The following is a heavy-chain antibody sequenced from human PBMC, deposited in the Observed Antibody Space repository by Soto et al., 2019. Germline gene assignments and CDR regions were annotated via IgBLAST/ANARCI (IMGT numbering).Heavy chain of an antibody. Sequence: QVQLQQSGPRLARPSGTLSLTCVVSGGSISSTNWWTWVRQTPGKGLEWIGEVYHTGSTKYNPSLKNRVTISLXXXNXXFSLNLKSVTAAETAVYYCATLPPRIVVVVLPIPSWGQGTLVTVSS. CDR1: GGSISSTNW. V-gene: IGHV4-4*02. J-gene: IGHJ4*02. CDR2: VYHTGST. CDR3: ATLPPRIVVVVLPIPS. D-gene: IGHD2-15*01.